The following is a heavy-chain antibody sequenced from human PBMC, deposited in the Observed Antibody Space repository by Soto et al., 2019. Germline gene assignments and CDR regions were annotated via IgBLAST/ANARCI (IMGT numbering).Heavy chain of an antibody. CDR2: IYFDGITT. Sequence: PGGSLRLSCTASGFTFNTHWMHWVRQAPGKGLVWVSRIYFDGITTNYADSVKGRLTVSRDNAKNTVYLHVNTLRDEDTTVYYCARGGAMGVDYWGQGTLVTGSS. CDR3: ARGGAMGVDY. CDR1: GFTFNTHW. D-gene: IGHD1-26*01. V-gene: IGHV3-74*01. J-gene: IGHJ4*02.